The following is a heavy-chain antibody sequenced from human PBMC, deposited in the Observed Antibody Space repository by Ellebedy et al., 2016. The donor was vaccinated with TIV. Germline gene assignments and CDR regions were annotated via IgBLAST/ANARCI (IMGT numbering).Heavy chain of an antibody. D-gene: IGHD3-22*01. CDR1: GGTFSSYA. CDR3: ARGGSYDSSGYSTFS. J-gene: IGHJ5*02. V-gene: IGHV1-69*13. Sequence: SVKVSXXASGGTFSSYAISWVRQAPGQGLEWMGGIIPIFGTANYAQKFQGRVTITADESTSTAYMELSSLRSEDTAVYYCARGGSYDSSGYSTFSWGQGTLVTVSS. CDR2: IIPIFGTA.